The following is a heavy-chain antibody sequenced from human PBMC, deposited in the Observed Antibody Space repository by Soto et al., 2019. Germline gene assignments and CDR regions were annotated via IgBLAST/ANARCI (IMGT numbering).Heavy chain of an antibody. J-gene: IGHJ3*02. CDR2: ISSSSSYI. CDR3: ARSTKSIKWKSGDAFDI. V-gene: IGHV3-21*01. D-gene: IGHD6-6*01. CDR1: GFTFSSYS. Sequence: PGGSLRLSCAASGFTFSSYSMNWVRQAPGKGLEWVSSISSSSSYIYYADSVKGRFTISRDNAKNSLYLQMNSLRAEDTAVYYCARSTKSIKWKSGDAFDIWGQGPMGT.